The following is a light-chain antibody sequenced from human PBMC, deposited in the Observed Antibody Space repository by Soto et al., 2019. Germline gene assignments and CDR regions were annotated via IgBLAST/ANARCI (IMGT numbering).Light chain of an antibody. J-gene: IGLJ1*01. CDR2: EVS. CDR3: TSYTSTSPYV. Sequence: QSVLTQPASVSGSPGQSITISCTGSSNDVGGYNYVSWYQQHPGQAPKLIIYEVSDRPSGVSPRFSGSKSGNTASLTISGLQVEDEAGYFCTSYTSTSPYVFGSGTKLTVL. V-gene: IGLV2-14*01. CDR1: SNDVGGYNY.